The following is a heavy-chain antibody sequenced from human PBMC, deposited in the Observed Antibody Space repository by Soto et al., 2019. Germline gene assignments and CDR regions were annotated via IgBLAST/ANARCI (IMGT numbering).Heavy chain of an antibody. J-gene: IGHJ5*02. V-gene: IGHV4-39*01. Sequence: SATLSLTCTVSGGSISSSSYYWGWIRQPPGKGLEWIGSIYYSGSTYYNPSLKSRVTISVDTSKNQFSLKLSSVTAADKAVYYCASHEISRFLRSLEWLINWFDPWGQGNLVTVSS. D-gene: IGHD3-3*01. CDR2: IYYSGST. CDR3: ASHEISRFLRSLEWLINWFDP. CDR1: GGSISSSSYY.